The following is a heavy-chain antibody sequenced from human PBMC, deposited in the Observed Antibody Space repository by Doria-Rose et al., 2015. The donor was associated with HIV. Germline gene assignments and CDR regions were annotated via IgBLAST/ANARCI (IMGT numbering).Heavy chain of an antibody. CDR1: GFSFESYA. Sequence: VQLVESGGGLVQPGRSLRLSCVGSGFSFESYAMHWVRLAPGKGLEWVAGISWDSGAKGNADSVEGRFTISRDNAKKSAYLEMRSLRPEDTAFYYCAKAPIIGPKHYFYMDVWGKGTSVTVSS. CDR3: AKAPIIGPKHYFYMDV. J-gene: IGHJ6*03. D-gene: IGHD3-3*01. CDR2: ISWDSGAK. V-gene: IGHV3-9*01.